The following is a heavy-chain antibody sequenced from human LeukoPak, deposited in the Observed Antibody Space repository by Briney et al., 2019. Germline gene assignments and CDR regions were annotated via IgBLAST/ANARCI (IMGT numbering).Heavy chain of an antibody. J-gene: IGHJ4*02. CDR1: GGSIRSNSYN. CDR3: ASEGYCGGGSCYSEFDY. CDR2: IHYTGTT. Sequence: SETLSLTCTVSGGSIRSNSYNWGWIRQPPGKGLEWIGNIHYTGTTYYNPSLKSRVTISVDTSKNQFSLKLSSVTAADTAVYYCASEGYCGGGSCYSEFDYWGQGTLVTVSS. V-gene: IGHV4-39*07. D-gene: IGHD2-15*01.